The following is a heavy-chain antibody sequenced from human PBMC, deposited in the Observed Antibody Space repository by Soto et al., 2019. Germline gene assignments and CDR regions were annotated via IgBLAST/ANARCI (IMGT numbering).Heavy chain of an antibody. Sequence: PRGSLVVACAASGFTFSIYGMHWVRQAPGKGLEWVAVISYDGSNKYYADSVKGRFTISRDNSKNTLYLQMNSLRAEDTAVYYCAKDRKGGMDVWGQGTTVTVSS. J-gene: IGHJ6*01. CDR2: ISYDGSNK. CDR1: GFTFSIYG. CDR3: AKDRKGGMDV. V-gene: IGHV3-30*18.